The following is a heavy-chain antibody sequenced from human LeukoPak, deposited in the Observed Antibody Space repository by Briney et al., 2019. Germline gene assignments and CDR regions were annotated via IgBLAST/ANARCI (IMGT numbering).Heavy chain of an antibody. CDR2: IYHSGIT. V-gene: IGHV4-39*01. CDR1: GGSISSISSY. D-gene: IGHD2-2*01. J-gene: IGHJ6*03. Sequence: PSETLSLTCTVSGGSISSISSYWGWIRQPPGKGLEWIGSIYHSGITYYNPSLKSRVTMSVDTSKNQFSLRLSSVTAADPAVYYCVRSPAVIYSYYHYMNVWGKGTTVTVSS. CDR3: VRSPAVIYSYYHYMNV.